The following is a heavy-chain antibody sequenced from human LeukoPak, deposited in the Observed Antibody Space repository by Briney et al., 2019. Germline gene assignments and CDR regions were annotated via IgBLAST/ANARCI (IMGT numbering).Heavy chain of an antibody. V-gene: IGHV3-23*01. D-gene: IGHD6-19*01. CDR1: GFTFSSYA. J-gene: IGHJ2*01. Sequence: QPGGSLRLSCAASGFTFSSYAMSWVRQAPGKGLEGVSAISGSGGSTYYADSVKGRFTISRDNSKNTLYLQMNSLRAEDTAVYYCAKDRVGSGWYFDLWGRGTLVTVSS. CDR2: ISGSGGST. CDR3: AKDRVGSGWYFDL.